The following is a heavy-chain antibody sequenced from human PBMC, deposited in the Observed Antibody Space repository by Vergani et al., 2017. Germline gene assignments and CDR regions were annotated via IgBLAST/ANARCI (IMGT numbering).Heavy chain of an antibody. D-gene: IGHD6-13*01. Sequence: QLQLQESGPGLVKPSETLSLTCTVSGGSISSSSYYWGWIRQPPGKGLEWIGSISYSGSTYYNPSLKSRVTISVDTSKNQFSLKLSSVTAADTAVYYCAGPGIAAACTMGSSRAFDIWGQGTMVTVSS. CDR1: GGSISSSSYY. J-gene: IGHJ3*02. CDR2: ISYSGST. V-gene: IGHV4-39*01. CDR3: AGPGIAAACTMGSSRAFDI.